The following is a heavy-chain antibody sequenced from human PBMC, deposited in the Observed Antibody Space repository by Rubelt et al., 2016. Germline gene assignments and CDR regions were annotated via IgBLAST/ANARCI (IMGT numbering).Heavy chain of an antibody. J-gene: IGHJ4*02. CDR3: ARDQWNSGSNFYLDY. D-gene: IGHD3-22*01. Sequence: QAPGKGLEWVAVVRFDGTRTYFADSVRGRFTMSRDNSRSTLYLQMNSLRDEDTAVYYCARDQWNSGSNFYLDYWGQGTLVTVSS. CDR2: VRFDGTRT. V-gene: IGHV3-33*01.